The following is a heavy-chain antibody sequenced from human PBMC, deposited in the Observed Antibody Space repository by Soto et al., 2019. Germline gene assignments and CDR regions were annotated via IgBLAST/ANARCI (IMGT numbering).Heavy chain of an antibody. V-gene: IGHV4-31*03. CDR1: GGPLSSGGFY. CDR3: ARIMTISGVVRYSMDV. D-gene: IGHD3-3*01. CDR2: IYYTGST. Sequence: QVQLQESGPGLVKPSQTLSLTCTVSGGPLSSGGFYWSWIRQHPGKGLEWIAYIYYTGSTYYNPSLKSRVTMSVDTSKNQFSLKLSSVTAADTAVYYCARIMTISGVVRYSMDVWGKGTTVTVSS. J-gene: IGHJ6*03.